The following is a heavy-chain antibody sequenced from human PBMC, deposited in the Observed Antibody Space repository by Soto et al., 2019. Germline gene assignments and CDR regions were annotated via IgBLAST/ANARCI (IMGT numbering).Heavy chain of an antibody. Sequence: SETLSLTCAVYGGSFSGYYWSWIRQPPGKGLEWIGEINHSGSTNYNPSLKSRVTISVDTSKNQFSLKLSSVTAADTAVYYYARGSRAALNDYWGQGTLVTVSS. V-gene: IGHV4-34*01. D-gene: IGHD2-15*01. CDR1: GGSFSGYY. J-gene: IGHJ4*02. CDR3: ARGSRAALNDY. CDR2: INHSGST.